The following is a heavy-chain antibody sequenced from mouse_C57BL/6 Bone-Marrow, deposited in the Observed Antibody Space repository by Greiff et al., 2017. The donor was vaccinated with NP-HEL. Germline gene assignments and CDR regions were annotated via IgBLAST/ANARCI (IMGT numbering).Heavy chain of an antibody. CDR3: AKEVNYGSSYAWFAY. V-gene: IGHV1-7*01. J-gene: IGHJ3*01. Sequence: LEESGAELAKPGASVKLSCKASGYTFTSYWMHWVKQRPGQGLEWIGYINPSSGYTKYNQKFKDKATLTADKSSSTAYMQLSSLTYEDSAVYYCAKEVNYGSSYAWFAYWGQGTLVTVSA. CDR2: INPSSGYT. CDR1: GYTFTSYW. D-gene: IGHD1-1*01.